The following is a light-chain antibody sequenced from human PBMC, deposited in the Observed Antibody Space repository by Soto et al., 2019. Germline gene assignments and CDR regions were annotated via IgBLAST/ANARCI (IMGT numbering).Light chain of an antibody. J-gene: IGLJ1*01. CDR1: SSDVGGYNC. Sequence: QSALTQPRSVSGSPGQSVTISCAGTSSDVGGYNCVSWYQQHPGKAPQLIIYDVTQRPSGVPDRFSGSKSGNTASLSISGLQAEDEADYFCCSHSEIYTFVFGNGTKVTV. CDR3: CSHSEIYTFV. CDR2: DVT. V-gene: IGLV2-11*01.